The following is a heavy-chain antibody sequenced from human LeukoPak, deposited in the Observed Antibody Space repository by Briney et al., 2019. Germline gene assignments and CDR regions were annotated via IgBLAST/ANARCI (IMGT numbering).Heavy chain of an antibody. CDR2: INLRIGGT. J-gene: IGHJ4*02. Sequence: ASVNVSCKTYGYTYTYYYMHWVRQAPGQGRAWMGRINLRIGGTNYAQTFKGRVTETRDTSISTVYMELSRLRSDDTAVYYCRLVTMGDYWGQGTLVTVSS. CDR1: GYTYTYYY. D-gene: IGHD4-23*01. CDR3: RLVTMGDY. V-gene: IGHV1-2*06.